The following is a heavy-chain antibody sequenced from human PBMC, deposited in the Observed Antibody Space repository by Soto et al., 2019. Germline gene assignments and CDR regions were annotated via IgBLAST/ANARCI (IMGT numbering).Heavy chain of an antibody. V-gene: IGHV1-8*02. D-gene: IGHD3-3*01. CDR2: MNPNSGNT. CDR1: GYTFTSYD. Sequence: ASVKVSCKASGYTFTSYDINWVRQATGQGLEWMGWMNPNSGNTGYAQKFQGRVTMTRNTSISTAYMELSSLRSEDTALYYCARGITIFGVVLYYFDYWGQGTLVTVSS. CDR3: ARGITIFGVVLYYFDY. J-gene: IGHJ4*02.